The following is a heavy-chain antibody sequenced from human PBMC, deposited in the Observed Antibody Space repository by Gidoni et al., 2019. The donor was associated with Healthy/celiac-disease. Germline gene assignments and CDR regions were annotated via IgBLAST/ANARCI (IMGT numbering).Heavy chain of an antibody. Sequence: EVQLVESGGGLVKPGGSLSLSCAASGLTFRSHSMNWCRQAPGKGLEWVSSISSSSSYIYYADSVKGRFTISRDNAKNSLDLQMDSLRAEDTAVYDCARDVGSEDDYGQNWFDPWGQGTLVTVSS. CDR3: ARDVGSEDDYGQNWFDP. CDR2: ISSSSSYI. CDR1: GLTFRSHS. V-gene: IGHV3-21*01. D-gene: IGHD4-17*01. J-gene: IGHJ5*02.